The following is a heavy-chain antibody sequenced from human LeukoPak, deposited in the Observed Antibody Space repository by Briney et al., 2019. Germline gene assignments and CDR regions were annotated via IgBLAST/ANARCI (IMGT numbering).Heavy chain of an antibody. V-gene: IGHV4-59*12. Sequence: PSETLSLTCTVSGGSISSYYWSWIRQPPGKGLEWIGYIYYSGSTNYNPSLKSRVTISIDRSKNQFSLRLSSVTAADTAVYYCARGCGSTSCSTGNLDYWGQGTLVTVSS. D-gene: IGHD2-2*01. CDR2: IYYSGST. CDR3: ARGCGSTSCSTGNLDY. CDR1: GGSISSYY. J-gene: IGHJ4*02.